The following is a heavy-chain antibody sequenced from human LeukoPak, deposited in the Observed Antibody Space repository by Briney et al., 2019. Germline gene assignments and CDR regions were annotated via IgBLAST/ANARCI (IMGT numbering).Heavy chain of an antibody. D-gene: IGHD6-19*01. Sequence: GASVKVSCKASGGTFSSYAISWVRQAPGQGLEWMGGIIPIFGTANYAQKFQGRVTITTDESTSTAYMELSSLRSEDTAVYYCARKSAVAGYFDYWGQGTLVTVSS. J-gene: IGHJ4*02. V-gene: IGHV1-69*05. CDR3: ARKSAVAGYFDY. CDR1: GGTFSSYA. CDR2: IIPIFGTA.